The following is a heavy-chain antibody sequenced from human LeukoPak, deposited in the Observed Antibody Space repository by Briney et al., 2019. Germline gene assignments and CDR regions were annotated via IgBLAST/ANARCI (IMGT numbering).Heavy chain of an antibody. Sequence: PGGSLRLSCAASGFTFANSWMAWVRQAPGKGLEWVANIKQDGSTKHYADSLKGRFTISRDNPKNSLFLQMNNLRADDTAIYYCTRDTIGRLDYWGQGILVTVAS. V-gene: IGHV3-7*01. CDR1: GFTFANSW. D-gene: IGHD2-8*01. CDR3: TRDTIGRLDY. CDR2: IKQDGSTK. J-gene: IGHJ4*02.